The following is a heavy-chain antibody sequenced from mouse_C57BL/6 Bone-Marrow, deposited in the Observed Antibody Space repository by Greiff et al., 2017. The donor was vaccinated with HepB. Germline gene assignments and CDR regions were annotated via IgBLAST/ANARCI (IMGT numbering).Heavy chain of an antibody. CDR3: AIGITAVVAPFDY. CDR2: IYPSDSDT. CDR1: GYTFTSYW. J-gene: IGHJ2*01. Sequence: QVQLQQPGAELVKPGASVKVSCKASGYTFTSYWMHWVKQRPGQGLEWIGRIYPSDSDTNYNQKFKGKATLTVDKSSSTAYMQLSSLTSEDSAVYYCAIGITAVVAPFDYWGQGTPLTVSS. D-gene: IGHD1-1*01. V-gene: IGHV1-74*01.